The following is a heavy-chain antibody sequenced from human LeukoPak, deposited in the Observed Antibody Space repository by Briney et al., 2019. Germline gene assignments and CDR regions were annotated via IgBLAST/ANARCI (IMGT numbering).Heavy chain of an antibody. D-gene: IGHD1-26*01. J-gene: IGHJ4*02. CDR2: MSDIGSTT. Sequence: GGSLRLSCAASGFTFSSYWMSWVRQAPGRGLEWVSAMSDIGSTTYYADSVKGRFTISRDTSKNTLYLQMNSLRAEDTAIYYCAKRGAEVGATVAPGDYWGQGTLVTVSS. CDR3: AKRGAEVGATVAPGDY. V-gene: IGHV3-23*01. CDR1: GFTFSSYW.